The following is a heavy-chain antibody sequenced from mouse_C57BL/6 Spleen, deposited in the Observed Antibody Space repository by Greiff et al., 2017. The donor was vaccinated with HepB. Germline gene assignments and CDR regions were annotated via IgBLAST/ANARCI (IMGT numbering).Heavy chain of an antibody. Sequence: QVQLQQPGAELVKPGASVKLSCKASGYTFTSYWMHWVKQRPGQGLEWIGMIHPNGGSTNYNEKFKSKATLTVDKSSSTAYMQLSSLTSEDSAVYYCARLDYGDYYAMDYWGQGTSVTVSS. CDR1: GYTFTSYW. D-gene: IGHD1-1*02. J-gene: IGHJ4*01. V-gene: IGHV1-64*01. CDR3: ARLDYGDYYAMDY. CDR2: IHPNGGST.